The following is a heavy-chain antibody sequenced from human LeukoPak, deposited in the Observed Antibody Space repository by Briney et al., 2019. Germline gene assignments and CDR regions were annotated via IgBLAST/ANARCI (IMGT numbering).Heavy chain of an antibody. CDR2: INSGSGDT. D-gene: IGHD1-26*01. CDR1: QFTFPDYH. Sequence: ASVKVSCNASQFTFPDYHMHGVRQAPGQGLEWMGWINSGSGDTNYAQKIQGRVTVTRDTSIRTTYMELSNLRSDDTAVYYCVREARATADFWGQGTLVTVSS. CDR3: VREARATADF. V-gene: IGHV1-2*02. J-gene: IGHJ4*02.